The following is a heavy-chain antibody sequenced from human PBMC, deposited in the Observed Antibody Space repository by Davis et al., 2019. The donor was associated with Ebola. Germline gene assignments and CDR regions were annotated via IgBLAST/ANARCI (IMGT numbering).Heavy chain of an antibody. CDR3: ARSFSSIAAAGTSL. V-gene: IGHV1-46*01. J-gene: IGHJ4*02. D-gene: IGHD6-13*01. CDR1: GYTFTNYG. CDR2: INPSGGST. Sequence: AASVKVSCKTSGYTFTNYGITWVRQAPGQGLEWMGIINPSGGSTSYAQKFQGRVTMTRDTSTSTAYMELSSLRSEDTAVYYCARSFSSIAAAGTSLWGQGTLVTVSS.